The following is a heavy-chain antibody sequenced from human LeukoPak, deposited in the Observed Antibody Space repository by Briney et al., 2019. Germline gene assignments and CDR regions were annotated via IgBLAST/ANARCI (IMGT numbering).Heavy chain of an antibody. D-gene: IGHD1-26*01. V-gene: IGHV1-2*02. CDR3: ARDGWAAFDI. CDR1: VYTFSGYS. J-gene: IGHJ3*02. CDR2: INPNSGGT. Sequence: ASVNVSCKASVYTFSGYSMHWVRQAPGQGLEWMGWINPNSGGTNYAQKFQGRVTVTRDTSITTAYMELSRLTSDDTAVYYCARDGWAAFDIWGQGTMVTVSS.